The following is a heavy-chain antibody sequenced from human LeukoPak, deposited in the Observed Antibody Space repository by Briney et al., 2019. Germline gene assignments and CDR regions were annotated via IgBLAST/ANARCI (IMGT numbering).Heavy chain of an antibody. CDR2: IYYSGST. D-gene: IGHD3-22*01. J-gene: IGHJ4*02. V-gene: IGHV4-39*01. CDR1: GGSISSSSYY. Sequence: PSETLSLTCTVSGGSISSSSYYWGWIRQPPGKGLEWIGSIYYSGSTYYNPSLKSRVTISVDTSKNQFSLKLSSVTAADTAVYYCASQLDYYDSSGYYGANDYWGQGTLVTVSS. CDR3: ASQLDYYDSSGYYGANDY.